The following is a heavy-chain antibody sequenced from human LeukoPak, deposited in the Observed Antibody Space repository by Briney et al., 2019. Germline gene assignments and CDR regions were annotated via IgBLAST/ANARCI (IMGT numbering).Heavy chain of an antibody. J-gene: IGHJ4*02. CDR1: GFTVSSNY. CDR3: ARDQIGAYCGGDCPLI. D-gene: IGHD2-21*02. Sequence: PGGSLRRSGAASGFTVSSNYMSWVRQAPGKGLEWVSVIYSGGSTYYADSVTGRFTISRDNSKNTLYLRMNSLRAEDTAVYYCARDQIGAYCGGDCPLIWGQGTLVTVSS. V-gene: IGHV3-53*01. CDR2: IYSGGST.